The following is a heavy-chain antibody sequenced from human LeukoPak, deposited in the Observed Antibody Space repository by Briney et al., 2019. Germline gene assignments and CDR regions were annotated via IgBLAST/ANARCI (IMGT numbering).Heavy chain of an antibody. CDR1: GFTFNSYG. V-gene: IGHV3-33*01. D-gene: IGHD2-2*01. J-gene: IGHJ4*02. Sequence: GGSLRLSCAASGFTFNSYGMFWVRQAPGKGLEWVAFIWPDGSNKLYGGSVKGRFTISRDNSKNTVYLQMNSLRAEDTAVYYCARDYCRTTSCLESWGQGTLVTVSS. CDR3: ARDYCRTTSCLES. CDR2: IWPDGSNK.